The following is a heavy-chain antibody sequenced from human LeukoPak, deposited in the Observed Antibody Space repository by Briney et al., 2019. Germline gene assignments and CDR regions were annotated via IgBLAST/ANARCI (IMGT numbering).Heavy chain of an antibody. D-gene: IGHD1-26*01. CDR2: ISSSSSYI. CDR1: GFTFSSYW. CDR3: ASNRWESGSWYGMDV. Sequence: PGGSLRLSCAASGFTFSSYWMSWVRQAPGKGLEWVSSISSSSSYIYYADSVKGRFTISRDNAKNSLYLQMNSLRAEDTAVYYCASNRWESGSWYGMDVWGQGTTVTVSS. J-gene: IGHJ6*02. V-gene: IGHV3-21*01.